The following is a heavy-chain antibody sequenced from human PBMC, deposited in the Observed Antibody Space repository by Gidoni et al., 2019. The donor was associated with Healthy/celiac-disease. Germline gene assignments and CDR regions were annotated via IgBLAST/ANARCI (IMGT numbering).Heavy chain of an antibody. V-gene: IGHV3-30*18. Sequence: QVQLVESGGGVVQPGRSLRLSCAASGFTFSSYGMHWVRQAPGKGLEWVAVISYDGSNKYYADSVKGRFTISRDNSKNTLYLQMNSLRAEDTAVYYCAKGGGYYFQDDWFDPWDQGTLVTVSS. CDR3: AKGGGYYFQDDWFDP. D-gene: IGHD3-22*01. J-gene: IGHJ5*02. CDR2: ISYDGSNK. CDR1: GFTFSSYG.